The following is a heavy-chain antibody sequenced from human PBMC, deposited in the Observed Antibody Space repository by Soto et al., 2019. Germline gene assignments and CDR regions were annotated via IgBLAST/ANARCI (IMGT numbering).Heavy chain of an antibody. J-gene: IGHJ4*02. V-gene: IGHV3-30*18. D-gene: IGHD1-26*01. CDR2: ISYDGSNN. CDR1: GFTFSSYG. Sequence: QVQLVESGGGVVQPGRSLRLSCAASGFTFSSYGIHWVRQAPGKGLEWVAVISYDGSNNYYADSVKGRFTISRDNSKNTLYLQMNSLRAEDTAVYYCAKAGSYWCFDYWGQGTLVTVSS. CDR3: AKAGSYWCFDY.